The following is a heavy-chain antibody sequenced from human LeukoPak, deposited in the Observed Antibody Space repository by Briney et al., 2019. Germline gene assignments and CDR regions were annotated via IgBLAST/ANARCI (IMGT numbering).Heavy chain of an antibody. J-gene: IGHJ4*02. D-gene: IGHD3-22*01. V-gene: IGHV1-18*01. CDR1: GYTFTSYG. Sequence: ASVKVSCKASGYTFTSYGISWVRQAPGQGLEWMGWISAYNGNTNYAQKFQGRVTMTEDTSTDTAYMELSSLRSEDTAVYYCATDNTTDYYDSSGPRFDYWGQGTLVTVSS. CDR2: ISAYNGNT. CDR3: ATDNTTDYYDSSGPRFDY.